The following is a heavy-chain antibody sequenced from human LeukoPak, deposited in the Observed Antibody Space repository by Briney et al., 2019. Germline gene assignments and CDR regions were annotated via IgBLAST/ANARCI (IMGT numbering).Heavy chain of an antibody. CDR2: INDDGSAT. CDR1: GFTFSNYW. V-gene: IGHV3-74*01. Sequence: PGGSLRLSCAASGFTFSNYWMHWVRQVPGKGLVWVSRINDDGSATFYADSVKGRFTISRDNAKNSLYLQMNSLRAEDTAVYYCALRFDYWGQGTLVTVSS. D-gene: IGHD4-17*01. CDR3: ALRFDY. J-gene: IGHJ4*02.